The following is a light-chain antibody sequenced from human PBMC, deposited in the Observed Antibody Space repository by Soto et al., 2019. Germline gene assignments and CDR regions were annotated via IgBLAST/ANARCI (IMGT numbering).Light chain of an antibody. CDR1: QGISSF. Sequence: IQLTQTPSSLSASVGDRVTITCRASQGISSFLAWYQQKPGKAPKLLIFAASSLQSGVPSRFSGSRSGPDFTLTISSLQPEDFATYYCQQSYGSPPTFGQGTKVDIK. J-gene: IGKJ1*01. CDR3: QQSYGSPPT. CDR2: AAS. V-gene: IGKV1-39*01.